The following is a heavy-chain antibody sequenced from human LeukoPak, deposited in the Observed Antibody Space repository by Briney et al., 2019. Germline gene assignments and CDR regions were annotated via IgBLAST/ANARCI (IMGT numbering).Heavy chain of an antibody. D-gene: IGHD3-3*01. CDR3: ATTIFGVVPGGY. Sequence: SVKVSCKASGGTFSSYAISWVRQAPGQGLEWMGGIIPIFGTANYAQKFQGRVTITADESTSTAYMELSSLRSEDTAVYYCATTIFGVVPGGYWGQGTLVTVSS. CDR2: IIPIFGTA. CDR1: GGTFSSYA. V-gene: IGHV1-69*01. J-gene: IGHJ4*02.